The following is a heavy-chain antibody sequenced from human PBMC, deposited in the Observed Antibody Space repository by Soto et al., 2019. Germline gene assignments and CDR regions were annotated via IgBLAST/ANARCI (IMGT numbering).Heavy chain of an antibody. D-gene: IGHD1-26*01. CDR2: IYYSGST. V-gene: IGHV4-59*01. J-gene: IGHJ5*02. CDR1: GGSISSYY. Sequence: SETLSLTCTVSGGSISSYYWGWIRQPPGKGLEWIGYIYYSGSTNYNPSLKSRVTISVDTSKNQFSLKLSSVTAADTAVYYCAREAGGSYYLSGNWFDPWGQGTLVTV. CDR3: AREAGGSYYLSGNWFDP.